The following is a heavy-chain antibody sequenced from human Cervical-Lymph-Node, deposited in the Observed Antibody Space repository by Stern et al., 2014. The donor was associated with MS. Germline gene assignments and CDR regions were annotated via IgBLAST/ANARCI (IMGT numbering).Heavy chain of an antibody. J-gene: IGHJ4*02. CDR2: ISGTNNHI. CDR1: GFDFSSSG. V-gene: IGHV3-21*01. CDR3: AREGRYYDFWTGYPAS. Sequence: EVQLVESGGGLVKSGGSLSLSCVASGFDFSSSGMTWVRQAPGKALEWVSSISGTNNHIYDGYSVKGRFTISRDNAKKSLYLQMNSLRAEDTAVYYCAREGRYYDFWTGYPASWGQGTLVTVSS. D-gene: IGHD3-3*01.